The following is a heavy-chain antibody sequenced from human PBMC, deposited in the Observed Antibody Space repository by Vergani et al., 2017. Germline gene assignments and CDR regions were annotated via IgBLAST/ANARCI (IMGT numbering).Heavy chain of an antibody. Sequence: VQLVESGGGLVQPGGSLKLSCAASGFPFSGSAMHWVRQASGKGLEWVGRIRSKANSYATAYAASVKGRFTISRDDSKNTAYLQMNSLKTEDTAVYYCTRGDWFDPWGQGTLVTVSS. CDR1: GFPFSGSA. J-gene: IGHJ5*02. V-gene: IGHV3-73*02. CDR2: IRSKANSYAT. CDR3: TRGDWFDP.